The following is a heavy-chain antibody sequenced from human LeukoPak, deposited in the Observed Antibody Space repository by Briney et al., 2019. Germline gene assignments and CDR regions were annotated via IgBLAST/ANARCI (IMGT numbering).Heavy chain of an antibody. D-gene: IGHD3-10*01. V-gene: IGHV5-51*04. J-gene: IGHJ6*03. CDR2: IYPGDSNI. Sequence: GESLKISCKASGYSFISYWIGWVRQMPGKGLEWMGIIYPGDSNIIYSPSFQGQVTIAVDKPLSTAYLQWSSLKASDTAMYYCARVLLSYYYGSGRVPYYYYYYMDVWGKGTTVTVSS. CDR3: ARVLLSYYYGSGRVPYYYYYYMDV. CDR1: GYSFISYW.